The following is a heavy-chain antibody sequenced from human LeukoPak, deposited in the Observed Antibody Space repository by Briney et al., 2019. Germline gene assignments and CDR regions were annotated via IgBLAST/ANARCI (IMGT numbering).Heavy chain of an antibody. CDR1: GFTFISYA. J-gene: IGHJ4*02. D-gene: IGHD3-22*01. CDR3: AKDKDYYDSSGNFGNPSVFDY. CDR2: ISGSGGST. V-gene: IGHV3-23*01. Sequence: PGGSLRLSCAASGFTFISYAMDWVRQAPGKGLECVSAISGSGGSTYYADSLKGRFTISRDNSKNTLYLQVNRLRAEDTAVYYCAKDKDYYDSSGNFGNPSVFDYWGQGTLVTVSS.